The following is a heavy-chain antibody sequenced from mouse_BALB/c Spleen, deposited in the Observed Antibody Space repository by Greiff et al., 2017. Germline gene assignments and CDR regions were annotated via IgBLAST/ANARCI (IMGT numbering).Heavy chain of an antibody. V-gene: IGHV1-77*01. CDR3: ARATTATGWYFDV. Sequence: QVQLKESGPELVKPGASVKMSCKASGYTFTDYVISWVKQRTGQGLEWIGEIYPGSGSTYYNEKFKGKATLTADKSSNTAYMQLSSLTSEDSAVYFCARATTATGWYFDVWGAGTTVTVSS. CDR2: IYPGSGST. D-gene: IGHD1-2*01. J-gene: IGHJ1*01. CDR1: GYTFTDYV.